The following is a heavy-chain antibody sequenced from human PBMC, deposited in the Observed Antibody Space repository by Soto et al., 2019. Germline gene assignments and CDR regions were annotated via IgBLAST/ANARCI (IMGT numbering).Heavy chain of an antibody. Sequence: QVQLVESGGGVVQPGRSLRLSCAASGFSFSGYPMHWVRQTPGKGLEWVALISFDGTNKYYADSVKGRFTISRDNSRNTLFLQMTSLRADDTSLYYCAMPSGSYYPYWGQGTLVTVSS. V-gene: IGHV3-30-3*01. CDR2: ISFDGTNK. CDR3: AMPSGSYYPY. CDR1: GFSFSGYP. J-gene: IGHJ4*02. D-gene: IGHD1-26*01.